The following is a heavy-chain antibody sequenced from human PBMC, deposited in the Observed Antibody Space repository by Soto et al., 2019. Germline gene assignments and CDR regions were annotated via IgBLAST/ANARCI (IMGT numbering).Heavy chain of an antibody. Sequence: EVQLVESGGGLVQPGGSLRLSCAGSGFTFNSHEMTWVRQAPGKGLEWISSNSSSGGSIYYADSVKGRFTVSRDNAKNSLYLQMNSLRAEDTAVYYCARSWGLYCSSSRCYSPWFDPWGRGTLVTVSS. CDR2: NSSSGGSI. D-gene: IGHD2-2*02. J-gene: IGHJ5*02. V-gene: IGHV3-48*03. CDR3: ARSWGLYCSSSRCYSPWFDP. CDR1: GFTFNSHE.